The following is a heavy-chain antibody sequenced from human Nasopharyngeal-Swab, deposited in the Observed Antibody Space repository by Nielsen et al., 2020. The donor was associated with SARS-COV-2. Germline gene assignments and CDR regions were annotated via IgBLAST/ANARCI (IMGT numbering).Heavy chain of an antibody. J-gene: IGHJ4*02. CDR1: GFTFTRYA. V-gene: IGHV3-23*01. CDR2: ISGPGDNT. D-gene: IGHD2-15*01. Sequence: GESLKISCDSSGFTFTRYAINWVRQAPGKGLEWVSGISGPGDNTYYADPVTGRFINPRDTSKNTLYLQMNSLRDEDTALYYCSKDSGAGYCSGGTCFPTSHWGQGTLVTVSS. CDR3: SKDSGAGYCSGGTCFPTSH.